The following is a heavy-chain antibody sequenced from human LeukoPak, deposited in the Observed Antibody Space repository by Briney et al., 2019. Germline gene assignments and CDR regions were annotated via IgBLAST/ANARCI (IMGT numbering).Heavy chain of an antibody. CDR1: GFTFTDHA. V-gene: IGHV3-9*01. J-gene: IGHJ4*02. Sequence: GRSLRLSCAASGFTFTDHAMHWVRQAPGKGLEWVSSISWNGGRIAYADSVKGRFNISRDNAENSLYLQMNSLRGEDTALYYCANEDYWGQGTLVTVSS. CDR2: ISWNGGRI. CDR3: ANEDY.